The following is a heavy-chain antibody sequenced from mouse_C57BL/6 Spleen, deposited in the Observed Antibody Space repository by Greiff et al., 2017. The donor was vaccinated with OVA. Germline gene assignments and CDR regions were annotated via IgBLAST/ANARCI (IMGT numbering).Heavy chain of an antibody. CDR2: IYPGDGDT. CDR1: GYAFSSSW. V-gene: IGHV1-82*01. CDR3: ARSGAGYYYGSLDY. Sequence: QVQLQQSGPELVKPGASVKISCKASGYAFSSSWMNWVKQRPGKGLEWIGRIYPGDGDTNYNGKFKGKATLTADKSSSTAYMQLSSLTSEDSAVYFCARSGAGYYYGSLDYWGQGTTLTVSS. D-gene: IGHD1-1*01. J-gene: IGHJ2*01.